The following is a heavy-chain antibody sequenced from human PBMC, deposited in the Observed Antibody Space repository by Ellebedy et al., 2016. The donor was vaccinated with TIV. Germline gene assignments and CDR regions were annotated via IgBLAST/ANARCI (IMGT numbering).Heavy chain of an antibody. V-gene: IGHV4-4*02. J-gene: IGHJ4*02. D-gene: IGHD3-10*01. CDR2: IYQSGST. Sequence: SETLSLXCVVSGGAISSSNWWSWVRQPPGKGLEWIGEIYQSGSTNYNPSLKSRVTISVDTSKNQFSLKLSSVTAADTAVYYCARGDYFYYGSGSYYFDYWGQGTLVTVSS. CDR3: ARGDYFYYGSGSYYFDY. CDR1: GGAISSSNW.